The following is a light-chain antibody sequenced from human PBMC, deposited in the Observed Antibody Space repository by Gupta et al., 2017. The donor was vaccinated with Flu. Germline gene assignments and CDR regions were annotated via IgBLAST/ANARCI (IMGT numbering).Light chain of an antibody. CDR1: RDIRND. V-gene: IGKV1-6*02. Sequence: AVQMTQSPSSLSASVGDRVTITCRASRDIRNDVGWYQQKPGKAPQLLIFAASRLQSRVPSRFSGSGVGSDFTLTINSLQPEDFATYYCLQNSFSPQTFGQGTTVEV. CDR2: AAS. CDR3: LQNSFSPQT. J-gene: IGKJ1*01.